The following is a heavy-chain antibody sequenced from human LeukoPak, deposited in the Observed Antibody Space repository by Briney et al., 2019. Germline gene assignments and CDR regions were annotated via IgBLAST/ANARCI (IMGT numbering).Heavy chain of an antibody. Sequence: GGSLRLSCAASGFTFSSYWMSWVRQAPGKGLECVANIKEDGSEEYYVDSVKGRFSISRDNAKNLLYLQMNSLRAEDTAVYYCARDWLAGNPYHAFDLWGKGTMVTVSS. V-gene: IGHV3-7*01. CDR2: IKEDGSEE. CDR1: GFTFSSYW. D-gene: IGHD3-22*01. J-gene: IGHJ3*01. CDR3: ARDWLAGNPYHAFDL.